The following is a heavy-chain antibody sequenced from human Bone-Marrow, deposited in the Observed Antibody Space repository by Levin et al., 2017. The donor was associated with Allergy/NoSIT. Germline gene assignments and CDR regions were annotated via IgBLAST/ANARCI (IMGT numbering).Heavy chain of an antibody. V-gene: IGHV1-2*02. D-gene: IGHD3-22*01. CDR1: GYTFTGYY. J-gene: IGHJ4*02. Sequence: ASVKVSCKASGYTFTGYYMHWVRQAPGQGLEWMGWINPNSGGTNYAQKFQGRVTMTRDTSISTAYMELSRLRSDDTAVYYCARDLYYYDSRGSTGRDYWGQGTLVTVSS. CDR2: INPNSGGT. CDR3: ARDLYYYDSRGSTGRDY.